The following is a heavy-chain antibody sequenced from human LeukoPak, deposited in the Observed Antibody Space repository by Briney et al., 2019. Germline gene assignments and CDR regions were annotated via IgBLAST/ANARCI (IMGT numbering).Heavy chain of an antibody. Sequence: ASVEVSCKASGYTFTGYYMHWVRQAPGQGLEWMGWINPNSGGTNYAQKFQGRVTMTRDTSISTAYMELSRLRSDDTAVYYCARGEYYDFWSGYYRFDPWGQGTLVTVSS. CDR2: INPNSGGT. J-gene: IGHJ5*02. CDR1: GYTFTGYY. V-gene: IGHV1-2*02. CDR3: ARGEYYDFWSGYYRFDP. D-gene: IGHD3-3*01.